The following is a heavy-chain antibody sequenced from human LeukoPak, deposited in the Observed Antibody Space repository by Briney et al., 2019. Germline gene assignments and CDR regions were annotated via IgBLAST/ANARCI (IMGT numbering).Heavy chain of an antibody. CDR1: GFTVSRNY. Sequence: GGSLRLSCAAPGFTVSRNYMNWVRQAPGKGLEWVSVIYSGGSTYYADSVKGRFTISRDSSKNTLFLQMSRLRPEDAAVYYCAKAPVTTCRGAFCYPFDYWGLGTLVTVSS. V-gene: IGHV3-53*01. CDR3: AKAPVTTCRGAFCYPFDY. CDR2: IYSGGST. D-gene: IGHD2-15*01. J-gene: IGHJ4*02.